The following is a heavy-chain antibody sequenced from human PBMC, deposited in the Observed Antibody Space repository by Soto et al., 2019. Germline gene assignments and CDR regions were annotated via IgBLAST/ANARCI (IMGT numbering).Heavy chain of an antibody. D-gene: IGHD6-19*01. CDR3: ARSVEGHFDY. CDR2: ITSDTETI. CDR1: GFRFSIYS. Sequence: EVRLVESGGALVQRGGSLTLSCAASGFRFSIYSMNWVRQAPGKGLEWSAYITSDTETIKYAESVKGRFTISRDNAKNSVYLQMNNLSDEDTAVYYCARSVEGHFDYWGQGTVVTVSS. J-gene: IGHJ4*02. V-gene: IGHV3-48*02.